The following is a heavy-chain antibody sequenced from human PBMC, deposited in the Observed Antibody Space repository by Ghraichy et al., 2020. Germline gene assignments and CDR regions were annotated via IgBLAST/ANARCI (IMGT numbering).Heavy chain of an antibody. V-gene: IGHV3-7*03. D-gene: IGHD6-19*01. CDR1: GFTFSSYW. CDR2: IKQDGSGK. J-gene: IGHJ4*02. Sequence: GGSLRLSCAASGFTFSSYWMTWVRQTPGKGLECVANIKQDGSGKYYVDSVKGRFTISRDNAKNSLYLQMNRLRAEDTAVYYCASYSDAWYAASWGQGTLVTVSS. CDR3: ASYSDAWYAAS.